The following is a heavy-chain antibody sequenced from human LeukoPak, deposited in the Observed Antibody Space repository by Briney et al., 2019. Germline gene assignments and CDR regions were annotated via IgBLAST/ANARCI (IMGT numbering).Heavy chain of an antibody. D-gene: IGHD5-18*01. CDR3: AKQPRGYSYGLFDY. J-gene: IGHJ4*02. V-gene: IGHV3-23*01. CDR1: GFTFSSYG. CDR2: ISGSGGST. Sequence: PGGTLRLAWAAAGFTFSSYGMSWVRQAPGKGLEWVSAISGSGGSTYYADSVKGRFTISRDNSKNTLYLQMNSLRAEDTAVYYCAKQPRGYSYGLFDYWGQGTLVTVSS.